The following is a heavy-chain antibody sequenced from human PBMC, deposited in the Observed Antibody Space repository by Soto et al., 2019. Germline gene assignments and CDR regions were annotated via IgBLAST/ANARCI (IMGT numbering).Heavy chain of an antibody. CDR1: GGSVSSGSYY. Sequence: SETLSLTCTVSGGSVSSGSYYWSWIRQPPGKGLEWIGYIYYSGSTNYNPSLKSRVTISVDTSKNQFSLKLSSVTAADTAVYYCARVVVAGTWWFDPWGQGTLVTSPQ. D-gene: IGHD6-19*01. CDR2: IYYSGST. V-gene: IGHV4-61*01. CDR3: ARVVVAGTWWFDP. J-gene: IGHJ5*02.